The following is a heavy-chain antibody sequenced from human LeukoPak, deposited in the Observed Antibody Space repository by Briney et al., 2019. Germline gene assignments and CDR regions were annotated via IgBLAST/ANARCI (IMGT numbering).Heavy chain of an antibody. CDR1: GGSFSGYY. Sequence: PSETLSLTCAVYGGSFSGYYWSWIRQPPGKGLEWIGEINHSGSTNYNPSLKSRVIISIDTSKNQFSLKLSSVTAADTAVYYCARDDLMMDTAMLPVNFDYWGQGTLVTVSS. CDR2: INHSGST. CDR3: ARDDLMMDTAMLPVNFDY. D-gene: IGHD5-18*01. V-gene: IGHV4-34*01. J-gene: IGHJ4*02.